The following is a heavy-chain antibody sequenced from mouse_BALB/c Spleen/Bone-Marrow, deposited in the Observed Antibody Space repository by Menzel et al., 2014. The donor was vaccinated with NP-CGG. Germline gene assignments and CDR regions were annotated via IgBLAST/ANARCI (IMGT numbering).Heavy chain of an antibody. CDR1: GYTFTEYT. Sequence: EVQLQQSGPELVKPGASVNISCKTSGYTFTEYTIHWVRQSHGKSLEWIGGINPKNGGTTYKQKFKGKATLTVDKSSSTAYMELRSLTSEDSAVYYCARDWYYYGSSSSWFAYWGQGTLVTVSA. CDR3: ARDWYYYGSSSSWFAY. V-gene: IGHV1-18*01. D-gene: IGHD1-1*02. CDR2: INPKNGGT. J-gene: IGHJ3*01.